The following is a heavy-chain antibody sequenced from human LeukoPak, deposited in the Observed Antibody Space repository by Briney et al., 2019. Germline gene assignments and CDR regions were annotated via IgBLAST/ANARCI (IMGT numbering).Heavy chain of an antibody. Sequence: SETLSLTCVVYGGSFSGYYWSWIRQPPGKGLEWIGEINHSGSTNYNPSLKSRVTISVDTSKNQFSLKLSSVTAADTAVYYCARGQPATKGRIYYGSGSYRYYFDYWGQGTLVTVSS. CDR1: GGSFSGYY. CDR3: ARGQPATKGRIYYGSGSYRYYFDY. CDR2: INHSGST. D-gene: IGHD3-10*01. V-gene: IGHV4-34*01. J-gene: IGHJ4*02.